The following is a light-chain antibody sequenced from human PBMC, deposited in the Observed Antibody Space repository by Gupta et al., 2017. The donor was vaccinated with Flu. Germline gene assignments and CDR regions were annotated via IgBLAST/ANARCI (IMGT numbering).Light chain of an antibody. CDR1: ALASKY. J-gene: IGLJ3*02. CDR2: RDI. Sequence: SYELTQPSSVSVSPGQTARITCSGDALASKYVRWFQQKPGRAPVLLIYRDIERPSGIPERFSGSTSGNTVTLTISGAQAEDEAEYFCFCEADNYLVVFGGWTMLTVL. V-gene: IGLV3-27*01. CDR3: FCEADNYLVV.